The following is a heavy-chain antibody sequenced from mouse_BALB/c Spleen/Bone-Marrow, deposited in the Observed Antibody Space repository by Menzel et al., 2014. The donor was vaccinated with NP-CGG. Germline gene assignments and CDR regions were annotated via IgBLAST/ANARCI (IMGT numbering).Heavy chain of an antibody. J-gene: IGHJ1*01. Sequence: VKLMESGAELAKPGASVKMSCKASGYNFTSYWMHWVEQRPGQGLEWIGYINPSTGYTEYNQKFKDEATLTADKSSSTAYMQLSSLTSEDSAVYYCAREYYGSSGYFDVWGAGTTVTVSS. CDR3: AREYYGSSGYFDV. CDR2: INPSTGYT. V-gene: IGHV1-7*01. D-gene: IGHD1-1*01. CDR1: GYNFTSYW.